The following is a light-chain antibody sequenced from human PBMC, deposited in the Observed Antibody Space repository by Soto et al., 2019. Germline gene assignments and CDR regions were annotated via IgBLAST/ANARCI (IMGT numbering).Light chain of an antibody. J-gene: IGKJ2*01. CDR3: QQYGSSIMYT. CDR1: QSVGRNY. CDR2: GAS. Sequence: EIVLTQSPGTLSLSPGERATLSCRASQSVGRNYLAWYQQKPGQAPRLLFYGASTRATGIPDRFSGSGSVTDFILTISRLEPEDFAVYYCQQYGSSIMYTFGQGTKVDIK. V-gene: IGKV3-20*01.